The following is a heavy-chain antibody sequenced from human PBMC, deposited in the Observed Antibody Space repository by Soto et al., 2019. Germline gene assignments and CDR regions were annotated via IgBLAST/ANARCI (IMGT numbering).Heavy chain of an antibody. J-gene: IGHJ4*02. CDR3: AKDHGSGWDADVDY. Sequence: QVQLVQSGAEAKKHGASVKVSCKASGYTFIAYHIHWLRQAPGQGLEWMGWINPNSGGTNYAQEFQDSVTMTRDTSISTAYMELSRLTSDDTAMYYCAKDHGSGWDADVDYWGQGTLVTVSP. CDR2: INPNSGGT. CDR1: GYTFIAYH. D-gene: IGHD6-19*01. V-gene: IGHV1-2*02.